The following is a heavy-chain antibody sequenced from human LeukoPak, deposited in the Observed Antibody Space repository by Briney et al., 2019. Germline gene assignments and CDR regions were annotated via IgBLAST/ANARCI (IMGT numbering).Heavy chain of an antibody. V-gene: IGHV3-30-3*01. CDR3: AREYGDY. CDR2: ISNDGSKK. Sequence: GGSLRLSCAASGFTFNSYAMHGVRQAPGKGLDWVAVISNDGSKKNYADSVKGRFTISRDNSKNTLYLQMNSLRAEDTAAFYCAREYGDY. D-gene: IGHD4-17*01. J-gene: IGHJ4*01. CDR1: GFTFNSYA.